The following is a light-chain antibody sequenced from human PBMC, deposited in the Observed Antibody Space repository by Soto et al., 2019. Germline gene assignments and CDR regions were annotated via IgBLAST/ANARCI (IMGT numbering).Light chain of an antibody. Sequence: QSALTQPASVSGSPGQSITISCTGTSSDVGSYNLVSWYQQHPGKAPKLMIYEGSKRPSGVSNRFSGSKSGNTASLTISGLQAEDEADYYCCSYAGSSTLVFGGRTKLTVL. J-gene: IGLJ2*01. CDR3: CSYAGSSTLV. CDR1: SSDVGSYNL. CDR2: EGS. V-gene: IGLV2-23*01.